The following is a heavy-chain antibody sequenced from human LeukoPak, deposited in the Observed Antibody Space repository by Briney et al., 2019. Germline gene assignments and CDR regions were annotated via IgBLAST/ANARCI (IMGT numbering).Heavy chain of an antibody. CDR2: IYSGGST. V-gene: IGHV3-66*04. Sequence: GGSLRLSCAASGFTVSSNYMSWVRQAPGKGLEWVSVIYSGGSTYYADSVKGRFTISRDNSKNTLYLQMNSLRAEDTAVYYCASQYCGGDCFDAFDIWGQGTMVTVSS. CDR1: GFTVSSNY. J-gene: IGHJ3*02. CDR3: ASQYCGGDCFDAFDI. D-gene: IGHD2-21*02.